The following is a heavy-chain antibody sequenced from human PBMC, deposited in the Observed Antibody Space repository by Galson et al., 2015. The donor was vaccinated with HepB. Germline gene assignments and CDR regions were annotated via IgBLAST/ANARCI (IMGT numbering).Heavy chain of an antibody. Sequence: SLRLSCAASGFTFSSYAMSWVRQAPGKGLEWVSAISGSGGSTYYADSVKGRFTISRDNSKNTLYLQMNSLRAEDAAVYYCAKDELILPRPGPLINAFDIWGQGTMVTVSS. J-gene: IGHJ3*02. CDR2: ISGSGGST. D-gene: IGHD6-6*01. CDR3: AKDELILPRPGPLINAFDI. V-gene: IGHV3-23*01. CDR1: GFTFSSYA.